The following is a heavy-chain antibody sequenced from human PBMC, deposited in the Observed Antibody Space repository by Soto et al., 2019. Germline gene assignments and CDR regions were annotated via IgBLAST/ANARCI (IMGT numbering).Heavy chain of an antibody. Sequence: SETLSLTCTVSGGSISSSSYYWGWIRQPPGKGLEWIGSMYYSGSTYYNPSLKSRVTISVDTSKNQFSLNLSSVTAADTAVYYCARVPDVWGQGTTVTVSS. CDR1: GGSISSSSYY. CDR3: ARVPDV. V-gene: IGHV4-39*01. D-gene: IGHD2-2*01. CDR2: MYYSGST. J-gene: IGHJ6*02.